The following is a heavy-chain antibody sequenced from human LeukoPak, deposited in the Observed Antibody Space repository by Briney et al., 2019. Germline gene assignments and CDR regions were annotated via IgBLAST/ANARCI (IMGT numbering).Heavy chain of an antibody. Sequence: GASVKVSCKASGGTFSSYAISWVRQAPGQGLEWMGRIIPILGIANYAQKFQGRVTITADESTSTAYMELSSLRSEDTAVYYCARSKLNYYYDSSGYQSDAFDVWGQGTMVTVSS. CDR3: ARSKLNYYYDSSGYQSDAFDV. V-gene: IGHV1-69*04. D-gene: IGHD3-22*01. CDR1: GGTFSSYA. J-gene: IGHJ3*01. CDR2: IIPILGIA.